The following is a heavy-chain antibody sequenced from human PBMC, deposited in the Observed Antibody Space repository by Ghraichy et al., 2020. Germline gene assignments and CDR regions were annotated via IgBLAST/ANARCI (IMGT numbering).Heavy chain of an antibody. Sequence: SETLSLTCDVYGGSFSAYYWSWIRQPPGKGLEWIGEINHSGSTNYNPSLKSRVTISVDTSKNQFSLKLSSVTAADTAVYYCARVPGFSLRPYYFDYWGQGTLVTVSS. J-gene: IGHJ4*02. CDR1: GGSFSAYY. CDR3: ARVPGFSLRPYYFDY. CDR2: INHSGST. V-gene: IGHV4-34*01. D-gene: IGHD3-16*01.